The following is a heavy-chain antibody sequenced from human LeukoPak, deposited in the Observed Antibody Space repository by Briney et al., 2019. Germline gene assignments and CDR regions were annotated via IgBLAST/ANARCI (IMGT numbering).Heavy chain of an antibody. CDR2: IIPIFGTA. J-gene: IGHJ5*02. CDR3: AREGHAYCSGGSCYFNWFDP. V-gene: IGHV1-69*01. D-gene: IGHD2-15*01. CDR1: GGTFSSYA. Sequence: SVTLSCTASGGTFSSYAISWVRQAPGQGLEWMGGIIPIFGTANYAQKFQGRVTITADESTSTAYMELSSLRSEDTAVYYCAREGHAYCSGGSCYFNWFDPWGQGTLVTVSS.